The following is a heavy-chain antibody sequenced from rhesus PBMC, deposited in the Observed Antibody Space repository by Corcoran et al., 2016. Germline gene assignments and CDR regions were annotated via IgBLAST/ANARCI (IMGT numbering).Heavy chain of an antibody. CDR1: GFSISTTGTG. CDR2: IYWNDSK. V-gene: IGHV2-95*01. D-gene: IGHD6-25*01. Sequence: QVTLKESGPALVKPTQTLTLTCTFSGFSISTTGTGVGWIRQPPGKALEWLASIYWNDSKHYSTLPKSRLTISNDTTKNQVVLTMTHMDPVDTATYYGARVLQGSGSWNFRYWYFDLWGPGTPITISS. J-gene: IGHJ2*01. CDR3: ARVLQGSGSWNFRYWYFDL.